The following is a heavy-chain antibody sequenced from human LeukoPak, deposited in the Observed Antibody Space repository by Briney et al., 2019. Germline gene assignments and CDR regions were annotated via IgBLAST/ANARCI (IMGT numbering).Heavy chain of an antibody. V-gene: IGHV3-15*01. CDR3: TTHLRWEVPPFDY. CDR2: IKTKTDGGTT. J-gene: IGHJ4*02. Sequence: GGSLRLSCAVSGFTFSTAWMSWVRQAPGKGLEWVGRIKTKTDGGTTEYAAPVKGRFTISRDDSENTLYLQMNSLKTEDTAVYYCTTHLRWEVPPFDYWGQGTLVTVSS. CDR1: GFTFSTAW. D-gene: IGHD1-26*01.